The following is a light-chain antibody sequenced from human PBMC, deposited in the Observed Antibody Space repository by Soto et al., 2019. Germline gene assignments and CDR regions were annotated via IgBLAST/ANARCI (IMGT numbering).Light chain of an antibody. CDR3: CSYAGTYTPVV. CDR1: SSDVGGYEY. V-gene: IGLV2-11*01. J-gene: IGLJ2*01. Sequence: QSAPTQPRSVSGSPGQSVIISCTGTSSDVGGYEYVSWFQQSPDKAPKLIIYDVNNRPSGVPDRFSGSKSGNTASPTISGLQAEDEADYYCCSYAGTYTPVVFGGGTKLTVL. CDR2: DVN.